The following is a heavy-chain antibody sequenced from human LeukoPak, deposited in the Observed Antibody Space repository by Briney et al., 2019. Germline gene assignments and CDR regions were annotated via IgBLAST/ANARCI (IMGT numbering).Heavy chain of an antibody. Sequence: PSETLSLTCAVYGGSFSGYYCSWIRQPPGKGLEWIGYIYYSGSTNYNPSLKSRVTISVDTSKNQFSLKLSSVTAADTAVYYCPRTEADCSGGSCYSAAFDIWGQGRMVTVSS. J-gene: IGHJ3*02. CDR2: IYYSGST. CDR1: GGSFSGYY. CDR3: PRTEADCSGGSCYSAAFDI. D-gene: IGHD2-15*01. V-gene: IGHV4-59*01.